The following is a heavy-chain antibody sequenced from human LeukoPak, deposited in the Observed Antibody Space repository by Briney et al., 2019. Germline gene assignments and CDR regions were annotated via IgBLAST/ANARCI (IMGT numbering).Heavy chain of an antibody. CDR1: GFTLSSYA. V-gene: IGHV3-23*01. CDR3: AKDPPKFYDFWSGYYTGIVSLDS. J-gene: IGHJ4*02. CDR2: ITGSGGST. D-gene: IGHD3-3*01. Sequence: GRSLRLSCAASGFTLSSYAMSWVPQAPGKGLGWVLAITGSGGSTYYADSVKGRFTIYRDNSKNTLYLQMNRRRAQDTPVFYFAKDPPKFYDFWSGYYTGIVSLDSWGQGTLVTASS.